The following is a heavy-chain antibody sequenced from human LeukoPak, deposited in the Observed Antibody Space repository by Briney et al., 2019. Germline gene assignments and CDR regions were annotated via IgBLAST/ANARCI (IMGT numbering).Heavy chain of an antibody. D-gene: IGHD1-1*01. CDR2: INTDGSST. CDR1: GFTFSGYW. J-gene: IGHJ5*01. V-gene: IGHV3-74*03. Sequence: PEGSLRLSCAGSGFTFSGYWMHWVRQAPGKGLVWVSHINTDGSSTKYADSVKGRFTISRDNARNSLYLQMYSLRDEDTAVYHCARVETAGWFAYWGQGTLVTVSS. CDR3: ARVETAGWFAY.